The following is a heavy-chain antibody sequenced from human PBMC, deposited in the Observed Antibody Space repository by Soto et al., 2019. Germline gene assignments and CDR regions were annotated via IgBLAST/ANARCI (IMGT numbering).Heavy chain of an antibody. Sequence: GAALKISSKGSGYSFASYWIGWVRQMPGKGLEWMGIIYPGDSDTRYSPSFQGQVTISADKSIGTAYLQWIGLKASDTVMPYCPRRGDSGYEYFECWGQGNQITVSS. CDR3: PRRGDSGYEYFEC. CDR2: IYPGDSDT. V-gene: IGHV5-51*01. CDR1: GYSFASYW. J-gene: IGHJ4*02. D-gene: IGHD5-12*01.